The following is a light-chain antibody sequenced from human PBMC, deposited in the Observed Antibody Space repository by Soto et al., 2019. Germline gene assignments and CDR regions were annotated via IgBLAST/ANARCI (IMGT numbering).Light chain of an antibody. CDR3: CSYAGRYTWV. CDR1: SSDVGNYNY. J-gene: IGLJ3*02. Sequence: QSALTQPRSVSGSPGQSVTISCIGTSSDVGNYNYVSWYQQEPGKAPKLLIYDINKRPSGVPDRLSGSKSDNTASLTISGLQAEDEAHYYCCSYAGRYTWVFGGGTKLTVL. V-gene: IGLV2-11*01. CDR2: DIN.